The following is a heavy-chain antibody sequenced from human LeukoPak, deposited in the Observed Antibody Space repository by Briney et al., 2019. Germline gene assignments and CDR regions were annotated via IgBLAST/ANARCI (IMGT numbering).Heavy chain of an antibody. D-gene: IGHD4-17*01. CDR1: GGSFSGYY. CDR3: ARGGMTTVRISFDY. CDR2: INHSGST. V-gene: IGHV4-34*01. J-gene: IGHJ4*02. Sequence: PPETLSLTCAVYGGSFSGYYWSWIRQPPGKGLEWIGEINHSGSTNYNPSLKSRVTISVDTSKNQFSLKLSSVTAADTAVYYCARGGMTTVRISFDYWGQGTLVTVSS.